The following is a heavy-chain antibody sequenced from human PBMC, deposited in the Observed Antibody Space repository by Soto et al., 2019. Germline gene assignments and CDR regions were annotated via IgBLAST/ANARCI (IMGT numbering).Heavy chain of an antibody. J-gene: IGHJ3*02. CDR3: ARGEAYCGGDCFLAFDI. CDR2: INAGSGNT. V-gene: IGHV1-3*01. CDR1: GYTFTSYA. D-gene: IGHD2-21*02. Sequence: ASVKVSCKASGYTFTSYAMHWVRQAPGQRLEWMGWINAGSGNTNYAQKFQERVTITRDMSTSTAYMELRSLRSDDTAVYYCARGEAYCGGDCFLAFDIWGQGTMVTVSS.